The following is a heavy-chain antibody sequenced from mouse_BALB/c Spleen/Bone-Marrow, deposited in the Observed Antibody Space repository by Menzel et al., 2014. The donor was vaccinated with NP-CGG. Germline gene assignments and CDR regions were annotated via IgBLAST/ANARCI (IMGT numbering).Heavy chain of an antibody. D-gene: IGHD2-4*01. Sequence: EVQMVESGGGLVKSGGSLKLSCAASGFSFSNYGMSWVRQTPEKRLEWVATISGDGRYTFYSDSVKGRFTISRDNAKNNLYLQLSSLRSEDTALYYCARHAYYDQTEFSLLYWAQGTLVTVSA. V-gene: IGHV5-9-2*01. J-gene: IGHJ3*01. CDR1: GFSFSNYG. CDR3: ARHAYYDQTEFSLLY. CDR2: ISGDGRYT.